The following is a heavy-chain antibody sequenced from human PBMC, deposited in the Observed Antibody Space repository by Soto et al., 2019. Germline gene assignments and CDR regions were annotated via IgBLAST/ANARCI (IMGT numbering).Heavy chain of an antibody. CDR1: GLTFSNYW. V-gene: IGHV3-74*01. D-gene: IGHD2-8*02. CDR3: ENSYWPLGNY. J-gene: IGHJ4*02. CDR2: IKSDGSGT. Sequence: EVQVVESGGGLVQPGGSLRLSCAISGLTFSNYWMHWVRQAPGKGLVWVSRIKSDGSGTRYADSVKGRFTVSTDNAKNILYLQMNSLRVEDTAVYYCENSYWPLGNYWGQGIPVTVSS.